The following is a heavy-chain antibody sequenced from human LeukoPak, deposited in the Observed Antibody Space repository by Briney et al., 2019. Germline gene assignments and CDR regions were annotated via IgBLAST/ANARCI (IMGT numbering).Heavy chain of an antibody. J-gene: IGHJ4*02. CDR3: ARDDASGDTQDY. CDR1: GFTVSADY. Sequence: GSLRLSCAASGFTVSADYMSWVRQAPGKGLEWVSIIYSSGSIYYADSVKGRFTISRDNAKNSLYLQMNSLRAEDTAVYYCARDDASGDTQDYWGQGTLVTVSS. V-gene: IGHV3-53*01. CDR2: IYSSGSI. D-gene: IGHD4-17*01.